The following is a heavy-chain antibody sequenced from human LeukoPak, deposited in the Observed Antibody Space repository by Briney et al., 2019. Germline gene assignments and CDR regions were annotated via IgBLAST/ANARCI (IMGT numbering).Heavy chain of an antibody. CDR1: GGSIRNYY. CDR2: VSNSGNT. V-gene: IGHV4-59*08. CDR3: ASRAFYDSSGLDF. J-gene: IGHJ4*02. Sequence: SETLSLTCSVSGGSIRNYYWTWIRQPPGKGLEWIGHVSNSGNTKYNPSLKSRVTISIDTSKKHFSLNLSSVSAAATAVYYCASRAFYDSSGLDFWGQGILVTVSS. D-gene: IGHD3-22*01.